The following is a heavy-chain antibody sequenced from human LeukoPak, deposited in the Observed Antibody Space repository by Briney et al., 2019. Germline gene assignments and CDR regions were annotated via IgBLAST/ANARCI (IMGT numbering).Heavy chain of an antibody. CDR2: IYPGDSDT. Sequence: GESLKISCKGSGYSFTSYWIEWMRQMPGKGLEWMGIIYPGDSDTRYSPSFQGQVTISADKSISTAYLQWSSLKASDTAMYYCARSYSSSWAGFDPWGQGTLVTVSS. J-gene: IGHJ5*02. V-gene: IGHV5-51*01. CDR1: GYSFTSYW. D-gene: IGHD6-13*01. CDR3: ARSYSSSWAGFDP.